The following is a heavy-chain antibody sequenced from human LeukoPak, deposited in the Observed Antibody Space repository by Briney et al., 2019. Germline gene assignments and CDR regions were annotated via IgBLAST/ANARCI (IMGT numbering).Heavy chain of an antibody. J-gene: IGHJ4*02. V-gene: IGHV3-7*01. CDR1: GFSLSSYW. CDR3: ARDYFDY. CDR2: MKEDGSEK. Sequence: GGSLRLSCVASGFSLSSYWMGWVRQAPGKGLEWVANMKEDGSEKHYVDSVKGRFTISRDNAKNSVYLQMNSLRAEDTALYYCARDYFDYRGQGTLVTVSS.